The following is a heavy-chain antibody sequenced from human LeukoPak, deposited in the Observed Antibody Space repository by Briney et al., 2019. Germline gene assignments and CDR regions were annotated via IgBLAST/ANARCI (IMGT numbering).Heavy chain of an antibody. D-gene: IGHD2-15*01. J-gene: IGHJ4*02. CDR3: AKDDKGLGYSQLTAGPDS. CDR1: GFTFSSHG. V-gene: IGHV3-30*18. CDR2: ISYDGGNK. Sequence: PGGSLRLSCAASGFTFSSHGMHWVRQAPGKGLEWVAVISYDGGNKYYADSVKGRFTISKDNSKKTLYLQMNSLRAEDTAVYYCAKDDKGLGYSQLTAGPDSWGQGTLVTVSS.